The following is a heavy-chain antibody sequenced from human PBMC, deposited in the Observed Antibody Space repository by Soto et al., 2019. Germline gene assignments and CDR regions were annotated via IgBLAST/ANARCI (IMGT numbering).Heavy chain of an antibody. CDR3: TRAAWFPYLSFY. CDR2: ISSSGSTA. V-gene: IGHV3-48*03. D-gene: IGHD3-10*01. J-gene: IGHJ4*02. Sequence: VGSLRLSGAASGFTFSRFELHWVRQAPGKGLEWISYISSSGSTAYYASSVEGRFTISRDNANNSVYLQMDSLRAEDTALYYCTRAAWFPYLSFYWGQGALVTV. CDR1: GFTFSRFE.